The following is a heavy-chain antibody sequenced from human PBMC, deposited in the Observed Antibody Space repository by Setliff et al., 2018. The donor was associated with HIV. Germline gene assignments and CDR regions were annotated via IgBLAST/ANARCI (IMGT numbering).Heavy chain of an antibody. CDR2: ISSNTDNI. J-gene: IGHJ6*04. V-gene: IGHV3-9*01. D-gene: IGHD1-26*01. Sequence: LRLSCAASGFTFNAYAMHWVRQPPGKGLEWVSGISSNTDNIYYTDSVTGRFTISRDNAKNSLFLQMNDLRPEDTAFYYCVKDGTPIGRYYQYFHVWGEGIMVTVSS. CDR1: GFTFNAYA. CDR3: VKDGTPIGRYYQYFHV.